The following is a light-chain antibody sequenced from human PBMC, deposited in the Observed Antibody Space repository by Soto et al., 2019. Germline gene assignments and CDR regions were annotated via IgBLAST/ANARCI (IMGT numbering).Light chain of an antibody. Sequence: QSALTQPRSVSGSPGQSVTISCTGTSSDVGYYNYVSWYQQHPGKVPKLMIYDVGKRPSGVPDRFSGSKSGNTASLTISGLQAEDEAYDYCCSYAGSYEVFGGGTKLTVL. CDR3: CSYAGSYEV. V-gene: IGLV2-11*01. J-gene: IGLJ2*01. CDR1: SSDVGYYNY. CDR2: DVG.